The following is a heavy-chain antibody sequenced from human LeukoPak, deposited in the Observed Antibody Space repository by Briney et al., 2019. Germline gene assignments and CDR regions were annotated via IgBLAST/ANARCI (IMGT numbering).Heavy chain of an antibody. CDR2: ISNDGNKR. Sequence: PGGSLRLSCEVSGFTFSRFGFHWVRQAPGKGLEWVSFISNDGNKRNYGDSVKGRFTISRDNAKNSLYLQMNSLRAEDTAVYYCARDLSLVVVTAAYYGMDVWGQGTTVTVSS. V-gene: IGHV3-30*03. CDR3: ARDLSLVVVTAAYYGMDV. J-gene: IGHJ6*02. D-gene: IGHD2-21*02. CDR1: GFTFSRFG.